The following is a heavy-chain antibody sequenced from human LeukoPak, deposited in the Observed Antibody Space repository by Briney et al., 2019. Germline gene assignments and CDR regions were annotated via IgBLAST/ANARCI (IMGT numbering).Heavy chain of an antibody. CDR1: GYTFTGYY. Sequence: ASVQVSRKTSGYTFTGYYLHWVRQAPRQGLACMGWININTSGTTYPQKFQGRVTKTRDTSISTAYMEVSNLRSDDTAVDYWARDPGYKTLDFWGQGTLVTVSS. V-gene: IGHV1-2*02. D-gene: IGHD1-1*01. CDR3: ARDPGYKTLDF. CDR2: ININTSGT. J-gene: IGHJ4*02.